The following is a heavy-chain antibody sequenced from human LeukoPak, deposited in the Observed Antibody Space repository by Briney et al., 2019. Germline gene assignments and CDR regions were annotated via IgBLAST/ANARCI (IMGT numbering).Heavy chain of an antibody. V-gene: IGHV3-7*03. D-gene: IGHD6-19*01. CDR3: AKDGRAVTDHYYYYGMDV. CDR1: GFSISNYW. Sequence: GGSLRLSCAVSGFSISNYWMTWVRQALGKGLEWVANIKGDGSERYYVDSVKGRFTISRDNSKNTLYLQMNSLRAEDTAVYYCAKDGRAVTDHYYYYGMDVWGHGTTVTVSS. J-gene: IGHJ6*02. CDR2: IKGDGSER.